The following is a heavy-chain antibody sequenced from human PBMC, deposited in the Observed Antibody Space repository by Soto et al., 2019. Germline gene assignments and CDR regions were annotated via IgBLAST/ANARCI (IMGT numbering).Heavy chain of an antibody. CDR1: GYTFTSYG. J-gene: IGHJ5*02. V-gene: IGHV1-18*01. CDR2: INAYNGNT. Sequence: QVQLVQSGAEVKKPGASVKVSCKASGYTFTSYGISWVRQAPGQGLEWMGWINAYNGNTNYAQKLQGRVTMTTDTSTSTAYMELRSLRSDDTAVYYCARDTFPYWYDDRVRSWFDPWGQGTLVTVSS. D-gene: IGHD3-22*01. CDR3: ARDTFPYWYDDRVRSWFDP.